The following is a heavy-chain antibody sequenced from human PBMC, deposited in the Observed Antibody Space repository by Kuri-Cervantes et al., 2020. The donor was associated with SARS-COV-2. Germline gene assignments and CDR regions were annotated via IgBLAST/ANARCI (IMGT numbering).Heavy chain of an antibody. CDR1: GFTVSSNY. Sequence: GESLKISCAASGFTVSSNYMSWVRQAPGKGLEWVANIKQDGSEKYYVDSVKGRFTISRDNAKNSLYLQMNSLRAEDTALYYCAKIPYSSSRYPAGGQGTLVTVSS. CDR3: AKIPYSSSRYPA. J-gene: IGHJ4*02. CDR2: IKQDGSEK. D-gene: IGHD6-13*01. V-gene: IGHV3-7*03.